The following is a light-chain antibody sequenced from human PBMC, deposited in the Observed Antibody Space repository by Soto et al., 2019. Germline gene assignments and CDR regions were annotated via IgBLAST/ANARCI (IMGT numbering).Light chain of an antibody. V-gene: IGKV3-20*01. CDR3: QQYGSSPPIT. J-gene: IGKJ5*01. CDR2: GAS. Sequence: EIVLTQSPGTLSVSPWEGATLSCRASQSVSSSYLAWYQQKPGQAPRLLIYGASSRATGIPDRFSGSGSGTDFTLTISRLEPEAFAVYYCQQYGSSPPITFGQGTRLEIK. CDR1: QSVSSSY.